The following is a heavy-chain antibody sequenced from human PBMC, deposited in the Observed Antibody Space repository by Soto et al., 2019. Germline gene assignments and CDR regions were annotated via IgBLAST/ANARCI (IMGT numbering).Heavy chain of an antibody. CDR1: GGSISSGDYY. Sequence: SETLSLTCTVSGGSISSGDYYWSWIRQPPGKGLEWIGCIYYSGSTYYNTSIKSRVTISVDTSKNQFSLKLSSVTAADTAVYYCARVQLQPYYGMDVWGQGTTVTVSS. J-gene: IGHJ6*02. CDR2: IYYSGST. CDR3: ARVQLQPYYGMDV. D-gene: IGHD4-4*01. V-gene: IGHV4-30-4*01.